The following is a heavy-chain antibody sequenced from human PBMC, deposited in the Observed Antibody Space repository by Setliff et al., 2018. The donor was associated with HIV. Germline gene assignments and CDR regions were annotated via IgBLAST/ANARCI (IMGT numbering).Heavy chain of an antibody. CDR1: GGSTFY. V-gene: IGHV4-4*07. CDR3: ARGLATGLYYYYYYMDV. CDR2: IDTSGST. Sequence: SETLSLTCTVFGGSTFYWSWVRQPAGKGLEWIGHIDTSGSTNYNPSLKSRVTISVDTSKNQFSLKLSSVTAADTAVYYCARGLATGLYYYYYYMDVWGKGTTVTVSS. J-gene: IGHJ6*03. D-gene: IGHD1-1*01.